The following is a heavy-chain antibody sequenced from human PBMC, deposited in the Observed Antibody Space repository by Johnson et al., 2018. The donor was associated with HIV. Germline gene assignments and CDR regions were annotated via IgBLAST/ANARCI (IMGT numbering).Heavy chain of an antibody. CDR3: ARDGGDSYGDAFDI. CDR1: GFTFSSYA. D-gene: IGHD5-18*01. J-gene: IGHJ3*02. V-gene: IGHV3-30-3*01. CDR2: ISYDGSNK. Sequence: QVQLVESGGGVVQPGRSLRLSCAASGFTFSSYAMHWVRQAPGKGLEWVSVISYDGSNKYYADSVKGRFTISRDNSKNTLYLQMNSLRAEDTAVYYCARDGGDSYGDAFDIWGQGTMVTVSS.